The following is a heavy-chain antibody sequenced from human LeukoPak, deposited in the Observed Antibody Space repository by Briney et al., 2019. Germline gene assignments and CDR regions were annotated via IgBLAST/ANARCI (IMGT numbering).Heavy chain of an antibody. V-gene: IGHV3-30*02. CDR2: IRYDGSNK. D-gene: IGHD1-26*01. CDR3: AKDHAYSGSYPEY. CDR1: GFTFSSYG. Sequence: GGSLRLSCAASGFTFSSYGMHWVRQAPGKGLEWVAFIRYDGSNKYYADSVKGRFTISRDNSKNTLYLQMNSLRAEDTAVYYCAKDHAYSGSYPEYWGQGTLVTVSS. J-gene: IGHJ4*02.